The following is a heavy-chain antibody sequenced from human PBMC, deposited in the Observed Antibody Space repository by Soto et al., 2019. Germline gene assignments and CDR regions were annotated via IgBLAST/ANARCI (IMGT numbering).Heavy chain of an antibody. CDR3: AKDNLSGAWPRYYDYGMDV. J-gene: IGHJ6*02. CDR2: ISYDGSNK. Sequence: QVQLVESGGGVVQPGRSLRLSCAASGFTFSSYGMHWVRQAPGKGLEWVAAISYDGSNKYYADSVKGRFTISRDNSKNTLYLQMNSLRAEDTAVYYCAKDNLSGAWPRYYDYGMDVWGQGTTVTVSS. V-gene: IGHV3-30*18. D-gene: IGHD3-10*01. CDR1: GFTFSSYG.